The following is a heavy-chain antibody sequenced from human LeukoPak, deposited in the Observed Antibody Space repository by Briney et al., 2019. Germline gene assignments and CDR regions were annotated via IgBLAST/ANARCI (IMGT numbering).Heavy chain of an antibody. V-gene: IGHV4-30-4*01. CDR2: IYYSGST. CDR3: ARGPKDCSSTSCYFEY. CDR1: GGSISSGDYY. Sequence: PSETLSLTCTVSGGSISSGDYYWSWIRQPPGKGLEWIGYIYYSGSTYYNPSLKSRVTISVDTSKNQFSLKLSSVTAADTAVYYCARGPKDCSSTSCYFEYWGPGTLVTVSS. J-gene: IGHJ4*02. D-gene: IGHD2-2*01.